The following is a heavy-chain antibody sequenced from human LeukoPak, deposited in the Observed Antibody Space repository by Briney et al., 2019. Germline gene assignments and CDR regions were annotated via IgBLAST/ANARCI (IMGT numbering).Heavy chain of an antibody. CDR3: AKLSYGGNSQGGFDI. Sequence: ETLSLTCAVSGGSISSSNWWSWVRQAPGKGLEWVSAISGSGGSTYYADSVKGRFTISRDNSKNTLYLQMNSLRAEDTAVYYCAKLSYGGNSQGGFDIWGQGTMVTVSS. D-gene: IGHD4-23*01. V-gene: IGHV3-23*01. J-gene: IGHJ3*02. CDR1: GGSISSSN. CDR2: ISGSGGST.